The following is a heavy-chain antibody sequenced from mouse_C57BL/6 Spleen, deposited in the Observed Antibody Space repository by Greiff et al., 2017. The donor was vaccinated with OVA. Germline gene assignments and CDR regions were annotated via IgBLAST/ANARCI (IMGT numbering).Heavy chain of an antibody. CDR2: INPNYGTT. CDR1: GYSFTDYN. V-gene: IGHV1-39*01. Sequence: EVKLMESGPELVKPGASVKISCKASGYSFTDYNMNWVKQSNGKSLEWIGVINPNYGTTSYNQKFKGKATLTVDQSSSTAYMQLNSLTSEDSAVYYCARMPHYSNYPYYAMDYWGQGTSVTVSS. D-gene: IGHD2-5*01. CDR3: ARMPHYSNYPYYAMDY. J-gene: IGHJ4*01.